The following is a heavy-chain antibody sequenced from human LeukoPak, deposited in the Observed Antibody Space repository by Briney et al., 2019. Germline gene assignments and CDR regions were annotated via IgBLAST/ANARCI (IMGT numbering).Heavy chain of an antibody. CDR3: ARDRLDGNNWNDCDY. CDR1: GFTFSNYA. J-gene: IGHJ4*02. Sequence: TGRSLRLSCAASGFTFSNYAMHWVSQAPGKGLEWLAIISYDGSNKYYADSVKGRFTISRDNSKNTLYVQMNGLRVDDTAVYYCARDRLDGNNWNDCDYWGQGTLVTVSS. D-gene: IGHD1-1*01. CDR2: ISYDGSNK. V-gene: IGHV3-30-3*01.